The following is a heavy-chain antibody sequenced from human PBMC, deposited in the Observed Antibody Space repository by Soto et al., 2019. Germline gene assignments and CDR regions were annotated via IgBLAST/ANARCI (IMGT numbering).Heavy chain of an antibody. CDR3: AKKSPLGGNPPYYYYVMDV. Sequence: PGGSLRLSCAASGFTFSSYGMHWVRQAPGKGLEWVAVISYDGSNKYYADSVKGRFTISRDNSKNTLYLQMNSLRAEDTAVYYCAKKSPLGGNPPYYYYVMDVWGQGTTVTVS. CDR2: ISYDGSNK. V-gene: IGHV3-30*18. D-gene: IGHD3-16*01. J-gene: IGHJ6*02. CDR1: GFTFSSYG.